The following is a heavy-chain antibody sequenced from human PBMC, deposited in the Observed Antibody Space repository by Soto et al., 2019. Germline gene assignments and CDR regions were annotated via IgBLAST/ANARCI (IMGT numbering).Heavy chain of an antibody. CDR3: ARDTPPDV. CDR1: GGSISSYY. V-gene: IGHV4-59*01. Sequence: SETLSLTCTVSGGSISSYYWSWIRQPPGKGLEWIGYIYYSGSTNYNPSLKSRVTISVDTSKNQFSLKLSSVTAADTAVYYCARDTPPDVWGQGTTVTVSS. CDR2: IYYSGST. J-gene: IGHJ6*02.